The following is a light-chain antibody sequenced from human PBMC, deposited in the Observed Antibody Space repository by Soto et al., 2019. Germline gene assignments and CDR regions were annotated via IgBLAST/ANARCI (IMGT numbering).Light chain of an antibody. CDR2: GAS. V-gene: IGKV3-15*01. CDR3: QQYNNWLMYT. J-gene: IGKJ2*01. CDR1: QSVSSN. Sequence: TLSVSPGERATLSCRASQSVSSNLAWYQQKPGQAPRLLIYGASTRATGIPARFSGSGSGTEFTLTISSLQSEDFAVYYCQQYNNWLMYTFGQGTKVDIK.